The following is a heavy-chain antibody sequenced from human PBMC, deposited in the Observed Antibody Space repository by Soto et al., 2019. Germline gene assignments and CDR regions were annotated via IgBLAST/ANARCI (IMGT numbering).Heavy chain of an antibody. Sequence: HPGGSLRLSCAASGFTFTNYVMTWVRQAPGKGLEWVSSISGSGTITYYADSVKGRFTISRDNSKNTLSLQMNSLRAEDTAVCYCAKDFYRDAYTTGFFDYWGQGTLVTVSS. CDR2: ISGSGTIT. CDR1: GFTFTNYV. V-gene: IGHV3-23*01. D-gene: IGHD4-4*01. J-gene: IGHJ4*02. CDR3: AKDFYRDAYTTGFFDY.